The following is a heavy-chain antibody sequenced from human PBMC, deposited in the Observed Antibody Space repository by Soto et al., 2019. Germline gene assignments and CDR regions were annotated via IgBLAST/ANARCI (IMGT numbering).Heavy chain of an antibody. D-gene: IGHD5-12*01. V-gene: IGHV1-69*12. J-gene: IGHJ5*02. CDR3: ARDGGRDGYFGNWLDP. Sequence: QVQLVQSGAEVKKPGSSVKVSCKASGGTFSNYAISWVRQAPGQGLEWVGGIIPIFGTTNFAQKFQGRVTITADESTTTAYMELSGLRSEDTAVDYCARDGGRDGYFGNWLDPWGQGTLVTVSS. CDR2: IIPIFGTT. CDR1: GGTFSNYA.